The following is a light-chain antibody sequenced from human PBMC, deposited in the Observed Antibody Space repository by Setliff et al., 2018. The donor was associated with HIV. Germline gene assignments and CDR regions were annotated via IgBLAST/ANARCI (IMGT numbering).Light chain of an antibody. CDR2: EVS. CDR3: SSFTSSSSYV. CDR1: SNDFGSYDY. Sequence: QSVLTQPASVSGSPGQSITISCTGTSNDFGSYDYVSWYQHQPGKVPKLMIYEVSNRPSGVSDRFSGSKSGNTASLTISGLQTDDEADYYCSSFTSSSSYVFGTGTKVTVL. V-gene: IGLV2-14*01. J-gene: IGLJ1*01.